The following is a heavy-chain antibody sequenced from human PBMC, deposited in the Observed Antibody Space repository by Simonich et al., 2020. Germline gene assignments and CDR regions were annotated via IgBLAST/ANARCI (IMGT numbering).Heavy chain of an antibody. CDR3: ARHAGFAFDI. CDR2: IYYTGTT. V-gene: IGHV4-39*01. D-gene: IGHD6-13*01. J-gene: IGHJ3*02. Sequence: QLQLQESGPGLVKPSETLSLTCTVSGGSISSSSYSWGWIRQPQGKGLEWIGSIYYTGTTYYNPAHKRRGTISVDTSKNQFSLKLSSVTAADTAVYYCARHAGFAFDIWGQGTMVTVSS. CDR1: GGSISSSSYS.